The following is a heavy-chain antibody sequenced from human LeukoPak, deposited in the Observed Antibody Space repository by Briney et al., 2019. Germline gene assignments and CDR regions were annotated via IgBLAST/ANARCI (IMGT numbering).Heavy chain of an antibody. J-gene: IGHJ3*01. Sequence: ASVKVSCKASGYTFTSYYVHWVRRAPGQGLEWMGIINPSAGSTKYAKKFQGTVIMTTDTSTSTVYMELRSLRSEDTAVYFCASYETVNDAFDVWGQGTMVTVSS. CDR3: ASYETVNDAFDV. D-gene: IGHD5-12*01. CDR1: GYTFTSYY. V-gene: IGHV1-46*01. CDR2: INPSAGST.